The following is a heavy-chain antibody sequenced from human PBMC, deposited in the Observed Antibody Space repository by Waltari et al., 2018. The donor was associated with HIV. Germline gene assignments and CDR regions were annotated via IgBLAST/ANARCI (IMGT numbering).Heavy chain of an antibody. CDR1: GGSFSGYF. J-gene: IGHJ5*02. CDR3: ARKPQIRGRPLDH. CDR2: INQNGET. Sequence: QVQLKEWGAGLLRPSETLSLTCAIYGGSFSGYFWSWIRLSPERRLEWVGEINQNGETNHNQSLKSLVVMSIDTTNSQVFLNIASVSAGDTAVYFCARKPQIRGRPLDHWGQGAPVTVSS. V-gene: IGHV4-34*02.